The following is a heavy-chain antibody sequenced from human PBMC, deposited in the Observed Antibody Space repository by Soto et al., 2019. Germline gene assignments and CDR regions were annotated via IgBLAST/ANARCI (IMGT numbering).Heavy chain of an antibody. Sequence: QVQLVESGGGVVQPERSQRLSCTASKFTFASYVVHWVRQAPGEGLEWVALISFDGTNKYYADSVKGRFTISRDNSKNTMYLQMNSLTPEDTAVYYCAREMIPLIMGGMSAMDVWGQGTTVTAS. D-gene: IGHD3-22*01. V-gene: IGHV3-30*04. CDR2: ISFDGTNK. J-gene: IGHJ6*02. CDR3: AREMIPLIMGGMSAMDV. CDR1: KFTFASYV.